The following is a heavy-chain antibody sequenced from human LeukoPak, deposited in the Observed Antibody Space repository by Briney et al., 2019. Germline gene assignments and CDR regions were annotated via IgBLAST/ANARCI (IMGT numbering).Heavy chain of an antibody. D-gene: IGHD3-16*01. Sequence: SETLSLTCTVSGGSISTYYWNWIRQPPGKGLEWIGYIYHSGSTNYNPSLQSRVTISVDTSKNQFSLNLNSVTAADTAVYYCARHYGPWGQGTLVTVSS. CDR3: ARHYGP. V-gene: IGHV4-59*01. CDR2: IYHSGST. J-gene: IGHJ5*02. CDR1: GGSISTYY.